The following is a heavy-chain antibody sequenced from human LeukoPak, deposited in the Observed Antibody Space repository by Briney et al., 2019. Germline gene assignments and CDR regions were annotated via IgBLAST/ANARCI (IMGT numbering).Heavy chain of an antibody. CDR1: EFAFNNYA. Sequence: GGSLRLSCAASEFAFNNYAMNWVRQAPGKGLEWVSTISGGGSTTYYADSVKGRFTVSRDNSKNTLYLQMKSLTAEDTAVYYCAKDQLGHDKPIDNWGRGTLVTVSS. D-gene: IGHD3-22*01. V-gene: IGHV3-23*01. J-gene: IGHJ4*02. CDR2: ISGGGSTT. CDR3: AKDQLGHDKPIDN.